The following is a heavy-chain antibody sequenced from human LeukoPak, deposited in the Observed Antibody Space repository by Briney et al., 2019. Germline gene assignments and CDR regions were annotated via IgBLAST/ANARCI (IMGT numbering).Heavy chain of an antibody. D-gene: IGHD3-10*01. V-gene: IGHV6-1*01. CDR2: TYYRSKWYY. Sequence: SGPGLVKPSQTLSLTCAISGDSVSSNSAAWNWIRQSPSRGLEWLGRTYYRSKWYYDYAVSVKSRISINPDTSKNQFSLQLNSVTPDDTAVYYCARDVLWFGEALDYYYYMDVWGKGTTVTVSS. CDR3: ARDVLWFGEALDYYYYMDV. CDR1: GDSVSSNSAA. J-gene: IGHJ6*03.